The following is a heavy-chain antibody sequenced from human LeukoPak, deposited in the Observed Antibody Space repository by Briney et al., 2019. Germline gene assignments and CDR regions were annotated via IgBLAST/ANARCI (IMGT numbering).Heavy chain of an antibody. D-gene: IGHD6-13*01. CDR3: AKTRPLDSSSWSHGDY. CDR1: GFTFSSSA. V-gene: IGHV3-23*01. CDR2: ISNNGGYT. J-gene: IGHJ4*02. Sequence: PGGSLRLSCAASGFTFSSSAMSWVRQAPGKGLEWVSAISNNGGYTYYGDSVKGRFTISRDNSKNTLYLQMNSLRAEDTAVYYCAKTRPLDSSSWSHGDYWGQGTLVTVSS.